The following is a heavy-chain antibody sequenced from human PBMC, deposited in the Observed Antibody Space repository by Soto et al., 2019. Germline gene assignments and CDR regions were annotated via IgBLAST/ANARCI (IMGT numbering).Heavy chain of an antibody. CDR2: IIPLLGIT. J-gene: IGHJ1*01. V-gene: IGHV1-69*01. Sequence: QAQLMQSGAEVKKPGSSVKVSCKASGGTFSGYAINWVQQAPGQGLEWMGGIIPLLGITDYGQKFQGRITIAADEFTGTAYMELRGLRSEDTAVYYCARDPRSITGTTSSEDFQHWGQGTLVSVSS. D-gene: IGHD1-20*01. CDR3: ARDPRSITGTTSSEDFQH. CDR1: GGTFSGYA.